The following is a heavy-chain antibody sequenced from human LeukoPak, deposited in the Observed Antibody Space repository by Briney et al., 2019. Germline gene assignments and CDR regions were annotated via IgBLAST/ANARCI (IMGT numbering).Heavy chain of an antibody. V-gene: IGHV4-59*08. J-gene: IGHJ5*02. CDR3: ARGSPDGHSRAWFDP. Sequence: SETLSLTCTVSGGSINNYYWSWVRQPPGAGLEWLAYIYYTGSTNYNPSLKTRLTISVDTSKNQFSLKLSSVTAADTAVYYCARGSPDGHSRAWFDPWGQGTLVTVSS. CDR1: GGSINNYY. CDR2: IYYTGST. D-gene: IGHD1-26*01.